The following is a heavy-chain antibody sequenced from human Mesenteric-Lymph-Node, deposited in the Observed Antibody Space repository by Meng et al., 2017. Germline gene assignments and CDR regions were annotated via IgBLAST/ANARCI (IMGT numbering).Heavy chain of an antibody. CDR1: GGSIRSRS. CDR2: VYYTGST. D-gene: IGHD6-13*01. V-gene: IGHV4-39*07. Sequence: SETLSLTCSVSGGSIRSRSWGWIRQSPGKGLEGIGIVYYTGSTHYNPALTNRVTMSVDTSKSQFSLKLRSVTAADTAVYYCARVGYSSSWQLDYWGQGTLVTVSS. J-gene: IGHJ4*02. CDR3: ARVGYSSSWQLDY.